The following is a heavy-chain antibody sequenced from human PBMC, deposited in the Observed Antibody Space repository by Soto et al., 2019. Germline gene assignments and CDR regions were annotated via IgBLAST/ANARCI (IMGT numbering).Heavy chain of an antibody. CDR2: IIPIFGTA. J-gene: IGHJ4*02. D-gene: IGHD2-2*01. Sequence: SVKVSCKASGGTFSSYAISWVRQAPGQGLEWMGGIIPIFGTANYAQKFQGRVTITADESTSTAYMELSSLRSEDTAVYYCARDGDFCSSTSCPLTNWGQGTLVTVSS. CDR3: ARDGDFCSSTSCPLTN. V-gene: IGHV1-69*13. CDR1: GGTFSSYA.